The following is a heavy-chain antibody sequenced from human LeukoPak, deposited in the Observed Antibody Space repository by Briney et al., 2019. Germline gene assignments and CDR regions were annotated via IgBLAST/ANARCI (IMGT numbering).Heavy chain of an antibody. CDR2: IYSGGST. V-gene: IGHV3-53*05. CDR1: GLTVSSNH. J-gene: IGHJ5*02. Sequence: GGSLRLSCAASGLTVSSNHMGWVRQAPGKGLEWVSLIYSGGSTYYADSVKGRFTISRDNAKNSLYLQMNSLRAEDTALYYCAKGFSSWYLSNWFDPWGQGTLVTVSS. D-gene: IGHD6-13*01. CDR3: AKGFSSWYLSNWFDP.